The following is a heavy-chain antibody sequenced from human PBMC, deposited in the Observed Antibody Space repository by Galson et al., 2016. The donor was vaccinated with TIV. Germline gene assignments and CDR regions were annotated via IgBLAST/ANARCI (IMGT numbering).Heavy chain of an antibody. CDR2: INPNSGGT. V-gene: IGHV1-2*04. CDR3: AKIGQEHDAFDI. D-gene: IGHD1/OR15-1a*01. Sequence: PVKVSCKASGYTFTEYYIHWVRQAPGQGLEWMGWINPNSGGTMYAQKFQGWVTMTRDTSITTAYMELSRLKSDDTAVYYCAKIGQEHDAFDIWGQGTMVTVFS. J-gene: IGHJ3*02. CDR1: GYTFTEYY.